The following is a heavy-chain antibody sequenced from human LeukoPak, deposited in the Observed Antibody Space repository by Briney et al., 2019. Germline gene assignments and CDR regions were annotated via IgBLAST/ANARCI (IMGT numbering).Heavy chain of an antibody. V-gene: IGHV3-7*01. CDR2: IKQDGSEK. CDR1: GFTFSSYW. CDR3: ARGASRDGSGY. Sequence: GGSLRLSCAASGFTFSSYWMSWVRQAPGKGLEWVANIKQDGSEKYYVDSVKGRFTISRDNSKNTLYLQMNSLRAEDTAVYYCARGASRDGSGYWGQGTLVTVSS. D-gene: IGHD5-24*01. J-gene: IGHJ4*02.